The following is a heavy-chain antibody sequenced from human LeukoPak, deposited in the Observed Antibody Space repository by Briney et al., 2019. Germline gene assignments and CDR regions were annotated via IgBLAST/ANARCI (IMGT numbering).Heavy chain of an antibody. D-gene: IGHD2-2*01. CDR2: IRYDGSNK. CDR1: GFTFSSYG. Sequence: GGSLRLSCAASGFTFSSYGIHWVRQAPGKGLEWVAFIRYDGSNKYYADSVKGRFTISRDNSKNTLYLQMNSLRAEDTAVYYCAKDLVVPAPNWFDPWGQGTLVTVSS. J-gene: IGHJ5*02. V-gene: IGHV3-30*02. CDR3: AKDLVVPAPNWFDP.